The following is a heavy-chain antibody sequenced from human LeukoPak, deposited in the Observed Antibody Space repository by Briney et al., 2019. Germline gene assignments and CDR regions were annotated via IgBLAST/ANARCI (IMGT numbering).Heavy chain of an antibody. CDR2: ISGSGGST. D-gene: IGHD1-26*01. CDR3: AKGDSGSYWVFDY. J-gene: IGHJ4*02. Sequence: GGSLRLSCAAYGFTFSSYAMSWVRQAPGKGLEWVSAISGSGGSTYYADSVKGRFTISRDNSKNTLYLQMNSLRAEDTAVYYCAKGDSGSYWVFDYWGQGTLVTVSS. CDR1: GFTFSSYA. V-gene: IGHV3-23*01.